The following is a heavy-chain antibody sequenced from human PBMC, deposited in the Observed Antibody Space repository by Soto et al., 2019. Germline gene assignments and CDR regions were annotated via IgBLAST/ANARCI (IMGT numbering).Heavy chain of an antibody. Sequence: QAQLQESAPGLVKPSQTLSPTCTVPGGPISNVGYSWSRIRHPPGKGLERIGFTYHTGTTYYNPSLRSRVSISIDMSKSQFSLKLNSVTAADTAVYYCARVMAAMQNWLDPWGQGTLVTVSP. J-gene: IGHJ5*02. V-gene: IGHV4-30-4*01. CDR1: GGPISNVGYS. CDR3: ARVMAAMQNWLDP. CDR2: TYHTGTT. D-gene: IGHD2-2*01.